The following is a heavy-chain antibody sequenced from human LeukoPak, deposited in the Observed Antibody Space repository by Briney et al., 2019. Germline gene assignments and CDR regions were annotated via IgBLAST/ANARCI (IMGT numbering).Heavy chain of an antibody. CDR3: GRVAVIAAAGNTFDI. CDR1: GGSISSADW. J-gene: IGHJ3*02. V-gene: IGHV4-4*02. D-gene: IGHD6-13*01. Sequence: SETLSLTCAVSGGSISSADWCSGVRQPPGKGLEGIGKTFHGGSTNYNPSVKSRVTISVDKSKNQFSLKLSSVTAADTALYYCGRVAVIAAAGNTFDIWGQGTMVTVSS. CDR2: TFHGGST.